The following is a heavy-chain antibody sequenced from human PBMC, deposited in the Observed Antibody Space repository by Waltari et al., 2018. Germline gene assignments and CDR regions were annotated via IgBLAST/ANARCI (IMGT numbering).Heavy chain of an antibody. V-gene: IGHV1-69*13. Sequence: QVQLVQSGAEVKKPGSSVKVSCQASGGTFSSYAISWVRQAPGQGLEWMGGIIPCLGTANYEQEVQGRVTITADESTSTAYMELSSLRSEDTAVYYCARDLPGSWYGDYWGQGTLVTVSS. CDR2: IIPCLGTA. CDR3: ARDLPGSWYGDY. CDR1: GGTFSSYA. D-gene: IGHD6-13*01. J-gene: IGHJ4*02.